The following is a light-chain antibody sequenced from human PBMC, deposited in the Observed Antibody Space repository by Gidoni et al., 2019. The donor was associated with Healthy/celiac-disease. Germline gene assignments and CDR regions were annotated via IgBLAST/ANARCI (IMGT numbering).Light chain of an antibody. V-gene: IGKV2-30*02. CDR3: RQGTHWPPYT. J-gene: IGKJ2*01. CDR1: RSLVHSDGNTF. CDR2: RIS. Sequence: DVVMTQSPLSLTVTLGQPASISCRSSRSLVHSDGNTFLTWFHQRPGQSPRRLIYRISNRDSGVPDRFSGSGSGIDFTLKISRVEAEDVGVYYCRQGTHWPPYTFGQGTKLEIK.